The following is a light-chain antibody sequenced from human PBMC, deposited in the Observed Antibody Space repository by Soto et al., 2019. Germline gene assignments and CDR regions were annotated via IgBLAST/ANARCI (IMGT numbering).Light chain of an antibody. CDR3: CSYTRSNSLVL. J-gene: IGLJ2*01. CDR2: DVS. Sequence: QSALTQPASVSGSPGQSITISCTGTSSDVGGSDYVSWYQQHPGKAPKLVIYDVSNRASGVSDRFSGSKSGNTASLTISGLQAEDEADYYSCSYTRSNSLVLFGGGTKLTVL. V-gene: IGLV2-14*01. CDR1: SSDVGGSDY.